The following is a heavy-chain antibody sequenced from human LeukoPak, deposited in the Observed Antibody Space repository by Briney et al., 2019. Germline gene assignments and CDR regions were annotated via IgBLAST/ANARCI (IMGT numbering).Heavy chain of an antibody. D-gene: IGHD3-3*01. J-gene: IGHJ6*02. V-gene: IGHV1-69*13. CDR2: IIPIFGTA. CDR3: ARGYYDFWSGYYTEYYYYYGMDV. Sequence: ASVKVSCKASGGTFSSYAISWVRQAPGQGLEWMGGIIPIFGTANYAQKFQGRVTITADESTSTAYMELSSLRSGDTAVYYCARGYYDFWSGYYTEYYYYYGMDVWGQGTTVTVSS. CDR1: GGTFSSYA.